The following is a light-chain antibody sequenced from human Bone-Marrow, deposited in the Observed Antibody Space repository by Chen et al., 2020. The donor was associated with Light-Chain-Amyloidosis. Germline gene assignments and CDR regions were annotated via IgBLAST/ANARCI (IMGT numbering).Light chain of an antibody. CDR3: SSYTITNTLV. J-gene: IGLJ1*01. Sequence: SALTQPAPGFGFPGTLITISRPGTSSDVGGDNHVSWYQQHPDKAPKLMIYEVTNRPSWVPDRFSGSKSDNTASLTISGLQTEDEADYFCSSYTITNTLVFGSGTRVTVL. CDR1: SSDVGGDNH. V-gene: IGLV2-14*01. CDR2: EVT.